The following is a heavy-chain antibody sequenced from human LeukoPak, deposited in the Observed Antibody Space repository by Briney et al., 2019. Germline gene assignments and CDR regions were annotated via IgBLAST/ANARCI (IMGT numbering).Heavy chain of an antibody. D-gene: IGHD2-15*01. CDR1: GFTFSSYA. Sequence: GGSLRLSCAASGFTFSSYAMHWVRQAPGKGLEWVAVISYDGSNKYYADSVKGRFTISRDNSKNTLYLQMNSLRAEDTAVYYCARACSGGSCYGSSYYYYGVDVWGQGTTVTVSS. CDR3: ARACSGGSCYGSSYYYYGVDV. J-gene: IGHJ6*02. V-gene: IGHV3-30*04. CDR2: ISYDGSNK.